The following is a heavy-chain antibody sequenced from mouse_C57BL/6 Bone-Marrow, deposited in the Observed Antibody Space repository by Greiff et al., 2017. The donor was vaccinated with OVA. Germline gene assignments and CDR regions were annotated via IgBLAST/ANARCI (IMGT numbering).Heavy chain of an antibody. Sequence: VKLMESGAELVRPGTSVKMSCKASGYTFTNYWIGWAKQRPGHGLEWIGDIYPGGGYTNYNEKFKGKATLTADKSSSTAYMQFSSLTSEDSAIYYCARYYYGSSWFAYWGQGTLVTVSA. D-gene: IGHD1-1*01. V-gene: IGHV1-63*01. CDR2: IYPGGGYT. CDR3: ARYYYGSSWFAY. J-gene: IGHJ3*01. CDR1: GYTFTNYW.